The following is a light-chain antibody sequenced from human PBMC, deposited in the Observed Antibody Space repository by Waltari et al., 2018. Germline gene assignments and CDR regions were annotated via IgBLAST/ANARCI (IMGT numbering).Light chain of an antibody. V-gene: IGLV1-51*02. J-gene: IGLJ2*01. CDR1: SSNIGKDY. CDR2: ENN. Sequence: QSVLTQPPSVSAAPGQTVTISCSGSSSNIGKDYVSWYQHLPGTAPKLLIYENNKRPSGIPDRFSGSKSGTSATLGITGLQTGDEADYYCAVWDTSLNPVFGGGTKLTVL. CDR3: AVWDTSLNPV.